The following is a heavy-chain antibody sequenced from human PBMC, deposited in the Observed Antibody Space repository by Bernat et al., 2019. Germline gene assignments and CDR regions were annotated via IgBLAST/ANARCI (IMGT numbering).Heavy chain of an antibody. D-gene: IGHD2-2*01. CDR2: ISYDGSNK. J-gene: IGHJ4*02. CDR1: GFTFSSYA. CDR3: ARGGIYCSSTSCYTLDY. V-gene: IGHV3-30*01. Sequence: QVQLVESGGGVVQPGRSLRLSCAASGFTFSSYAMPWVRQAPGKGLEWVAVISYDGSNKYYADSVKGRFTISRDNSKNTLYLQMNSLRAEDTAVYYCARGGIYCSSTSCYTLDYWGQGTLVTVSS.